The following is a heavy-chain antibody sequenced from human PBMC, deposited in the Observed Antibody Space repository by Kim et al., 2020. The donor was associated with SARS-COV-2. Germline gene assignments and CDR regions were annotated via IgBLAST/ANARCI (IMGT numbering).Heavy chain of an antibody. CDR2: ISYDGSNK. V-gene: IGHV3-30*18. Sequence: GGSLRLSCAASGFTFSSYGMHWVRQAPGKGLEWVAVISYDGSNKYYADSVKGRFTISRDNSKNTLYLQMNSLRAEDTAVYYCAKDGGYYLEHGGVSYSYYYGMDVWGQGTTVTVSS. CDR1: GFTFSSYG. D-gene: IGHD3-22*01. CDR3: AKDGGYYLEHGGVSYSYYYGMDV. J-gene: IGHJ6*02.